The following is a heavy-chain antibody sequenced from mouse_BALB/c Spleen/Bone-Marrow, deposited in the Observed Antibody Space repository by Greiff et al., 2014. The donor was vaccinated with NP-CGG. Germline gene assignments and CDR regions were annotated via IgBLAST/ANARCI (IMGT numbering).Heavy chain of an antibody. CDR3: SKGGGYDYSYYFDY. J-gene: IGHJ2*01. CDR1: GFTFSSYS. CDR2: VSSGGHDT. D-gene: IGHD2-4*01. Sequence: DVMLVESGGGLVKPGGSLKLSCAASGFTFSSYSMSWVRQTPEKRLEWVATVSSGGHDTYYPDSVKGRFTISRDNAKNTLYLQMSSLKSEDTAMYYCSKGGGYDYSYYFDYWGQGTTLTVSS. V-gene: IGHV5-6-4*01.